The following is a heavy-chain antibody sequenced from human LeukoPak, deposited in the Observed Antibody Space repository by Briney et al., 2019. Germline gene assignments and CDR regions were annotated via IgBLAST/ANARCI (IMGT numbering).Heavy chain of an antibody. J-gene: IGHJ4*02. CDR3: AKRPEPPFDY. D-gene: IGHD1-14*01. CDR2: IKQDGSEK. Sequence: GGSLRLSCAASGFTFSIYRKSWVRKAPGKGLEWVANIKQDGSEKYYVDSVKGRFTISRDNSKNTLYLQMNSLRAEDTAVYYCAKRPEPPFDYWGQGTLVTVSS. CDR1: GFTFSIYR. V-gene: IGHV3-7*03.